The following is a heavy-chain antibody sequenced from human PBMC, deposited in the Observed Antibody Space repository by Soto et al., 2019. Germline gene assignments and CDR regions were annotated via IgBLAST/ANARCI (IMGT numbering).Heavy chain of an antibody. Sequence: GGSLRLSCAASGFTFSSYGMHWVRQAPGKGLEWVAVISYDGSNKYYADSVKGRFTISRDNSKNTLYLQMNSLRAEDTAVYYCAKANGDYPYYYYMDVWGKGTTVTVSS. J-gene: IGHJ6*03. CDR1: GFTFSSYG. D-gene: IGHD4-17*01. V-gene: IGHV3-30*18. CDR2: ISYDGSNK. CDR3: AKANGDYPYYYYMDV.